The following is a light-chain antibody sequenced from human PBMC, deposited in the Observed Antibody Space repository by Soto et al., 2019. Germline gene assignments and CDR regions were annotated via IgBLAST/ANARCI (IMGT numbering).Light chain of an antibody. CDR3: QNYNSYSEA. J-gene: IGKJ1*01. CDR1: QTISSW. V-gene: IGKV1-5*03. CDR2: KES. Sequence: DIHMTQSPSTLSGSVGDIVTITCRASQTISSWLAWYQQKPGKAPKILIYKESTLKSGVPSRFSGSGSGTELNLTISRLQPDDFATYYCQNYNSYSEAFGQGTKVDIK.